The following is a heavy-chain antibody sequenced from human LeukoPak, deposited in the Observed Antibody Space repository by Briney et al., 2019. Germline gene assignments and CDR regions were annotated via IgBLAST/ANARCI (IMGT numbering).Heavy chain of an antibody. J-gene: IGHJ4*02. CDR2: IYYSGST. D-gene: IGHD2-8*01. V-gene: IGHV4-61*01. CDR1: GGSVSSGSYY. CDR3: ARDLGQSLPAVMAWAY. Sequence: SETLSLTCTVSGGSVSSGSYYWSWIRQPPGRGLEWIGYIYYSGSTNYNPSLKSRVTISVGTSKNQFSLKLSSVTAADTAVYYCARDLGQSLPAVMAWAYWGQGTLVTVSS.